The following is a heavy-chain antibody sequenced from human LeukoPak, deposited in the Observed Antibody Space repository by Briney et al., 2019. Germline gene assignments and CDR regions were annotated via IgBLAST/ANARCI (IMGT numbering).Heavy chain of an antibody. V-gene: IGHV4-59*01. CDR2: IYYSGST. CDR1: GGSISSYY. Sequence: PSETLSLTCTVSGGSISSYYWSWIRQPPGKGLEWIGYIYYSGSTNYNPSLKSRVTISVDTSKNQFSLKLSSVTAADTAVYYCARPYSSSWYGSFDPWGQGTLVTVSS. CDR3: ARPYSSSWYGSFDP. D-gene: IGHD6-13*01. J-gene: IGHJ5*02.